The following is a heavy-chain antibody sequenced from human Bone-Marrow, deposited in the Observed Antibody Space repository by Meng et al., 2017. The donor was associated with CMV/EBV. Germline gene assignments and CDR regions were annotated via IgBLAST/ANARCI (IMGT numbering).Heavy chain of an antibody. V-gene: IGHV1-69*05. CDR1: GGTFSSYA. J-gene: IGHJ4*02. D-gene: IGHD3-10*01. CDR3: ARSGYGSGAPPDY. CDR2: IIPIFGTA. Sequence: PVKVSCKASGGTFSSYAISWVRQAPGQGLEWMGGIIPIFGTANYAQKFQGRVTITTDESTSTAYMELSSLRSEDTAVYYCARSGYGSGAPPDYWGQGTLVTVSS.